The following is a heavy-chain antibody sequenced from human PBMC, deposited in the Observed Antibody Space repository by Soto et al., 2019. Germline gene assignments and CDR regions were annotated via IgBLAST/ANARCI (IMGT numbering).Heavy chain of an antibody. CDR2: ISGSGGST. D-gene: IGHD6-19*01. Sequence: EVQLLESGGGLVQPGGSLRLSCAASGFTFSSYAMSWVRQAPGKGLEWVSAISGSGGSTYYADSVKGRFTISRDNSKNTLYLQMNSLRAEDTAVYYCAKDLISIAVAGMEDFQHWGQGTLVTVSS. V-gene: IGHV3-23*01. CDR1: GFTFSSYA. CDR3: AKDLISIAVAGMEDFQH. J-gene: IGHJ1*01.